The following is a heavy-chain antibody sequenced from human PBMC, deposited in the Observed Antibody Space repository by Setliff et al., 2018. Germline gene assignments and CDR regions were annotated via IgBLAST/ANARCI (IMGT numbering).Heavy chain of an antibody. CDR1: GGSFSDHF. J-gene: IGHJ3*01. CDR2: INHSGST. CDR3: ARVPHIWFGDLVTFDDAFDV. V-gene: IGHV4-34*01. D-gene: IGHD3-10*01. Sequence: SETLSLTCTVYGGSFSDHFWSWIRQPPGKGLEWIGEINHSGSTNYNPSLKSRVTISVDASKNQFPLKLASVTAADTAVYFCARVPHIWFGDLVTFDDAFDVWGQGTMVTVSS.